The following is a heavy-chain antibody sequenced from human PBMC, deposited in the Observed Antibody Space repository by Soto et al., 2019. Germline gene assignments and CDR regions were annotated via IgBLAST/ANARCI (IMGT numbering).Heavy chain of an antibody. D-gene: IGHD6-19*01. J-gene: IGHJ4*02. CDR1: GFVFSHYA. CDR3: ARRTAVRNFDY. V-gene: IGHV3-23*01. Sequence: EVQLLESGGGLVQPGGSLTVSCAASGFVFSHYAMTWVRQAPGKGLEWVSTVSENGDYTSYADSVKGRFTISRDNSKNTVFDQMNSLRAEDTAVYYCARRTAVRNFDYWGQGTLVTVSS. CDR2: VSENGDYT.